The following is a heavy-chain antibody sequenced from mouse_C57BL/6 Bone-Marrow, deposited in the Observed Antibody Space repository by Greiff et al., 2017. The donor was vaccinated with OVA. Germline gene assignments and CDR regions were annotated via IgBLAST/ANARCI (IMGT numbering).Heavy chain of an antibody. J-gene: IGHJ4*01. CDR3: ARSGDGYYVGYAMDY. CDR2: INPYNGGT. D-gene: IGHD2-3*01. CDR1: GYTFTDYY. V-gene: IGHV1-19*01. Sequence: VQLQQSGPVLVKPGASVKMSCKASGYTFTDYYMNWVKQSHGKSLEWIGVINPYNGGTSYNQKFKGKATLTVDKSSSTAYMELNSLTAEDSAVYYGARSGDGYYVGYAMDYWGQGTSVTVSS.